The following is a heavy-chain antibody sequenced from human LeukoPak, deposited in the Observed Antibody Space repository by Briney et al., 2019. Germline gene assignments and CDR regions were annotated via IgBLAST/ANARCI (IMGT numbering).Heavy chain of an antibody. Sequence: GGSVRLSCAASGFTFSSYGMHWVRQAPGKGLEWVAVIGYDGSTEYYADSVKGRFTISRDNSKNTLHLQTNSLRAEDTGVYYCAKEYSSGRIDYWGQGTLVTVSS. CDR1: GFTFSSYG. J-gene: IGHJ4*02. CDR2: IGYDGSTE. CDR3: AKEYSSGRIDY. V-gene: IGHV3-30*18. D-gene: IGHD3-22*01.